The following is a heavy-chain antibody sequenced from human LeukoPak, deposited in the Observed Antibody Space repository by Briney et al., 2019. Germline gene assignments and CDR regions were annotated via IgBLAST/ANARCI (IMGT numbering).Heavy chain of an antibody. D-gene: IGHD3-10*01. J-gene: IGHJ5*02. V-gene: IGHV3-30*02. Sequence: GGSLRLSCAASGFTFSSYGMHWVRQAPGKGLEVGAFIRYDGSNKYYADAVEDRFTISRENSKNTLYLQMNSLRAEDTAVYYCAKTRGPYGSGSNLGPWGQGTLVTVSS. CDR1: GFTFSSYG. CDR2: IRYDGSNK. CDR3: AKTRGPYGSGSNLGP.